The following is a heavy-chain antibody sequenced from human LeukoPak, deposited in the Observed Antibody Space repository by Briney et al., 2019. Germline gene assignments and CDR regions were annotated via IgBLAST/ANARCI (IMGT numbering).Heavy chain of an antibody. J-gene: IGHJ4*02. V-gene: IGHV5-10-1*01. CDR3: ARLRDIVVVPAAIPSGVFDY. CDR2: IDPSDSYT. Sequence: GEPLKISCKGSGYSFTSYWISWVRQMPGKGLEWMGRIDPSDSYTNYSPSFQGHVTISADKSISTAYLQWSSLKASDTAMYYCARLRDIVVVPAAIPSGVFDYWGQGTLVTVSS. D-gene: IGHD2-2*01. CDR1: GYSFTSYW.